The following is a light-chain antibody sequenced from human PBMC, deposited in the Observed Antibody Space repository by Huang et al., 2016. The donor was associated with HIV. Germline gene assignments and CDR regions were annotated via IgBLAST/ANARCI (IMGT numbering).Light chain of an antibody. Sequence: DTVMTQTPATLSVSPGARATLSCRASQSVGSKLAWFQQKPGQAPRLPIHGASTRATGIPARFSGSGSGTEFTLTISSLQSEDFPVYYCQQYNNWPYTFGQGTKLEIK. V-gene: IGKV3-15*01. CDR3: QQYNNWPYT. J-gene: IGKJ2*01. CDR1: QSVGSK. CDR2: GAS.